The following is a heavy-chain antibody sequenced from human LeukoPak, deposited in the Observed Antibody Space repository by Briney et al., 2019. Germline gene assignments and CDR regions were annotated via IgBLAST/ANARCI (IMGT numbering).Heavy chain of an antibody. D-gene: IGHD4-11*01. V-gene: IGHV4-30-4*08. CDR2: IYYSGST. J-gene: IGHJ5*02. Sequence: PSETLSLTCTVSGGSISSSSYYWGWIRQPPGKGLEWIGYIYYSGSTYYNPSLKSRVTMSVDTSKNQFSLKLSSVTAADTAVYYCARVLRGLTSPWGQGTLVTVSS. CDR3: ARVLRGLTSP. CDR1: GGSISSSSYY.